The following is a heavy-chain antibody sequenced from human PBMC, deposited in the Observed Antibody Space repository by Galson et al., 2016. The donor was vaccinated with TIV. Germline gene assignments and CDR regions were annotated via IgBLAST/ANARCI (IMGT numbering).Heavy chain of an antibody. CDR2: IYYTGTT. D-gene: IGHD3-3*01. Sequence: SETLSLTCTVSGGSISHHYWSWIRQAPGKGLDWIGYIYYTGTTHYSPSLKSRVTISVDMSKNQFSLHLNSVTAADTAVYYCARTAYWSGYEDFWGQGTLVTVSS. J-gene: IGHJ4*02. CDR3: ARTAYWSGYEDF. CDR1: GGSISHHY. V-gene: IGHV4-59*11.